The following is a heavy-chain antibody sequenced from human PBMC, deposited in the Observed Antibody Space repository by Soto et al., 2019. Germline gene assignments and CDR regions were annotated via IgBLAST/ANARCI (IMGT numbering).Heavy chain of an antibody. CDR3: AKDRRAVAGTNYFDY. V-gene: IGHV3-30*18. D-gene: IGHD6-19*01. CDR1: GFTFSRYG. Sequence: QVQLVESGGGVVQPGRCLRLSCAASGFTFSRYGMHWVRQAPGKGLEWVAVISYDGSNKYYAESVKGRFTISRDNSKNTLNLQMNSRRAEDTAVDYCAKDRRAVAGTNYFDYWGQGTLVTVSS. CDR2: ISYDGSNK. J-gene: IGHJ4*02.